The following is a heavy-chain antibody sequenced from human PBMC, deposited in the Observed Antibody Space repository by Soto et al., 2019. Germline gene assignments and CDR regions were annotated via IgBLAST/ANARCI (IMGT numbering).Heavy chain of an antibody. CDR1: GGSISSGGYY. V-gene: IGHV4-31*03. CDR3: ARRTGITPWFDY. CDR2: IYYSGST. D-gene: IGHD1-7*01. Sequence: QVQLQESGPGLVKPSQTLSLTCTVSGGSISSGGYYWSWIRHHPGKGLEWIGYIYYSGSTYYNPSLKSRVTISVDTSENQFSLKLSSVTAADTAVYYCARRTGITPWFDYWGQGTLVTVSS. J-gene: IGHJ4*02.